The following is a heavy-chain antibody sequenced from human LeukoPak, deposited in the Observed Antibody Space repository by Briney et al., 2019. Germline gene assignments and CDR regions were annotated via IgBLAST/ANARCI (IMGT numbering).Heavy chain of an antibody. J-gene: IGHJ4*02. Sequence: GRSLRLSCAASGFTFSSYAMHWVRQAPGKGLEWVAVISYDGSNKYYADSVKGRFTISRDNSKNTLYLQMNSLRAVDTAAYYCARGFYGDYLYYFDYWGQGTLVTVSS. CDR1: GFTFSSYA. CDR2: ISYDGSNK. D-gene: IGHD4-17*01. V-gene: IGHV3-30-3*01. CDR3: ARGFYGDYLYYFDY.